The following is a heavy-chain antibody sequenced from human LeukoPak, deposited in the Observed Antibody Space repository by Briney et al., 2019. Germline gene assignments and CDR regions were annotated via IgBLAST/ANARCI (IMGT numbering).Heavy chain of an antibody. CDR1: GFTFSSYG. V-gene: IGHV3-30*02. CDR2: IRYDGSNK. D-gene: IGHD3-10*01. Sequence: GGSLRLSCAASGFTFSSYGMHWVRQAPGKGLEWVAFIRYDGSNKYYADSVKGRFTISRDNSKNTLYLQMNSLRAEDTAVYYCAREALVRGVITDAFDIWGQGTMVTVSS. CDR3: AREALVRGVITDAFDI. J-gene: IGHJ3*02.